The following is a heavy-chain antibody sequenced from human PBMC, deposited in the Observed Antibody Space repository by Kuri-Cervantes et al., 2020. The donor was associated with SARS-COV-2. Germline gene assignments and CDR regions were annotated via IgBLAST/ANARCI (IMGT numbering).Heavy chain of an antibody. D-gene: IGHD6-13*01. CDR2: IIPIFGTA. V-gene: IGHV1-69*05. J-gene: IGHJ3*02. CDR3: ARGVGSSWYVDDAFDI. CDR1: GYTFTSYG. Sequence: SVKVSCKASGYTFTSYGISWVRQAPGQGLEWMGGIIPIFGTANYAQKFQGRVTITTDESTSTAYMELSSLRSEDTAVYYCARGVGSSWYVDDAFDIWGQGTMVTV.